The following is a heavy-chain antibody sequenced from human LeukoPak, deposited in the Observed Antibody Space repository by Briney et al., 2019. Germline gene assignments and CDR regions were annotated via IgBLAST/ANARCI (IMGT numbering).Heavy chain of an antibody. CDR1: GGSFSDYY. Sequence: SETLSLTCAVFGGSFSDYYWSWIRQPPGKGLEWIGEINQSGSTNYNPSLKSRVTISVDTSKNQFSLRLSSVTAADTAVYYCARAGLRFFDWSQNYYYGTDVWGQGTTVTVSS. V-gene: IGHV4-34*01. CDR2: INQSGST. J-gene: IGHJ6*02. CDR3: ARAGLRFFDWSQNYYYGTDV. D-gene: IGHD3-9*01.